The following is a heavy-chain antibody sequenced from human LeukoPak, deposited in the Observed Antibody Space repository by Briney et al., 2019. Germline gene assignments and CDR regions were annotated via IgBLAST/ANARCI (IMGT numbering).Heavy chain of an antibody. Sequence: GESLKISCKGSGYRFTTYWIGWVRQMPGKGLEWMGIIYPGDSDTRYSPSLQGQVTISADKSISTAYLQWSSLKASDTAMYYCARRMGSGIAAGGNFDYWGQGTLVTVSS. CDR1: GYRFTTYW. CDR2: IYPGDSDT. J-gene: IGHJ4*02. D-gene: IGHD6-13*01. V-gene: IGHV5-51*01. CDR3: ARRMGSGIAAGGNFDY.